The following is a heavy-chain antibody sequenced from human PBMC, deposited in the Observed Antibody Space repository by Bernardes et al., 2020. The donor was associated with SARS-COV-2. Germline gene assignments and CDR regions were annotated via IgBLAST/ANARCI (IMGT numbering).Heavy chain of an antibody. Sequence: SVKVSRKASGFTFTSSAVQLVRQARGQRLEWLGWIVVGSGNTNYAQKFQERVTITRDMSTSTAYMELSSLRSEDTAVYYCAADRDNYYDSSGTYYYYGMDVWGQGTTVTVS. CDR3: AADRDNYYDSSGTYYYYGMDV. CDR2: IVVGSGNT. CDR1: GFTFTSSA. D-gene: IGHD3-22*01. V-gene: IGHV1-58*01. J-gene: IGHJ6*02.